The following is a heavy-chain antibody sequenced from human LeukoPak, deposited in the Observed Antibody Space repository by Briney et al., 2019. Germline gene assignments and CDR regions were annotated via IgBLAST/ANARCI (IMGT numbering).Heavy chain of an antibody. CDR3: AKALGIGAFDI. J-gene: IGHJ3*02. CDR2: ISYDGSNK. CDR1: GFTFSSYG. Sequence: GGSLRLSCAASGFTFSSYGMHWVRQARGKGLEWVAVISYDGSNKYYADSVKGRFTISRDNSKNTLYLQMNSLRAEDTAVYYCAKALGIGAFDIWGQGTMVTVSS. D-gene: IGHD1-20*01. V-gene: IGHV3-30*18.